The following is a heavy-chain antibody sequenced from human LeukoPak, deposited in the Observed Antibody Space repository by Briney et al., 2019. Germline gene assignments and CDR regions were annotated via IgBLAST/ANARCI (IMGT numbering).Heavy chain of an antibody. CDR1: GFTFSSYS. J-gene: IGHJ4*02. CDR3: ARDPTYYYDSSGYPYFDY. CDR2: ISSSSSYI. V-gene: IGHV3-21*01. Sequence: GGSLRLSCAASGFTFSSYSMNWVRRAPGKGLEWVSSISSSSSYIYYADSVKGRFTISRDNAKNSLYLQMNSLRAEDTAVYYCARDPTYYYDSSGYPYFDYWGQGTLVTVSS. D-gene: IGHD3-22*01.